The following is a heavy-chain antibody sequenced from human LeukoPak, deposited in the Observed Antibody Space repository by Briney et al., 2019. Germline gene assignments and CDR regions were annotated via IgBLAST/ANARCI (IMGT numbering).Heavy chain of an antibody. CDR2: IKQDGSEK. CDR1: GFTLSRYW. CDR3: ARIAVARFGY. D-gene: IGHD6-13*01. V-gene: IGHV3-7*01. J-gene: IGHJ4*02. Sequence: GGSLRLSCAASGFTLSRYWMSWARQAPGKGLEWVANIKQDGSEKYYVDSVKGRFTISRDNAKNSLYPQMTSLRAEDTALYYCARIAVARFGYWGQGTLVTVSS.